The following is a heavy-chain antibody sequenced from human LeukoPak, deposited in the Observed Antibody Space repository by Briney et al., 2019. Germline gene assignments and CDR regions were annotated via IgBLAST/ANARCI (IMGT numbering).Heavy chain of an antibody. D-gene: IGHD6-13*01. CDR3: AKVRPSSSWYDGFDY. V-gene: IGHV3-9*01. CDR2: ISWNSGSI. CDR1: GLTFDDYA. Sequence: GRSLRLSCAASGLTFDDYAMHWVRQAPGKGLEWVSGISWNSGSIGYADSVKGRFTISRDNAKNSLYLQMNSLRAEDTALYYCAKVRPSSSWYDGFDYWGQGTLVTVSS. J-gene: IGHJ4*02.